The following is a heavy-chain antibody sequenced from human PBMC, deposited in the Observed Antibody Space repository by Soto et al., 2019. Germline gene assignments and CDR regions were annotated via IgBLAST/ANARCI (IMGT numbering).Heavy chain of an antibody. V-gene: IGHV4-30-4*08. CDR3: VATTVTTISLDY. CDR1: GCAISKDNYY. J-gene: IGHJ4*02. D-gene: IGHD4-17*01. CDR2: SYYSGST. Sequence: QLQLRESGPGLAKTSPTLSLTCTFSGCAISKDNYYWTWIRQIPGKGLEWIGYSYYSGSTYYNPSLKSRFSISVDTSKNQFSLKLSSVTAADTAVYYCVATTVTTISLDYWGPGTLVTVSS.